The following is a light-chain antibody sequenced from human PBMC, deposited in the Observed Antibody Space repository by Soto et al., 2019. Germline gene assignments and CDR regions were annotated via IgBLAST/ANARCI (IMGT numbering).Light chain of an antibody. CDR2: CAS. CDR3: QQYYSAFT. V-gene: IGKV4-1*01. Sequence: DIVMTQSPDSLAVSLGERATINCKSSQSVLYSSNNKNYLAWYQQKPGQPPKLLIYCASTRESGVPDRFSGSGSGSDFTLTICSLQAEDVAVYYCQQYYSAFTFGGGTKVEIK. CDR1: QSVLYSSNNKNY. J-gene: IGKJ4*01.